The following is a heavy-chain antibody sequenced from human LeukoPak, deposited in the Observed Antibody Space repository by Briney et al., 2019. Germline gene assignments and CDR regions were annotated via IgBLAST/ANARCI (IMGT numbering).Heavy chain of an antibody. CDR2: IYYSGST. J-gene: IGHJ4*02. CDR3: ARAYSGYDPFDY. Sequence: SETLSLTCTVSGGSISSGGYYWSWIRQHPGKGLEWIGYIYYSGSTYYNPSLKSRVTISVDTSKNQFSRKLSSVTAADTAVYYCARAYSGYDPFDYWGQGTLVTVSS. V-gene: IGHV4-31*03. CDR1: GGSISSGGYY. D-gene: IGHD5-12*01.